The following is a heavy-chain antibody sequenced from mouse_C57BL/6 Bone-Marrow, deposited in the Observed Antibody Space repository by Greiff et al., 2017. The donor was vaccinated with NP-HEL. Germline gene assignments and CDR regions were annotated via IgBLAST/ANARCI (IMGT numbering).Heavy chain of an antibody. CDR1: GFTFSSYA. D-gene: IGHD2-12*01. Sequence: DVMLVESGEGLVKPGGSLKLSCAASGFTFSSYAMSWVRQTPEKRLEWVAYISSGGDYIYYADTVKGRFTISRDNARNTLYLQMSSLKSEDTAMYYCTRDDVPYAMDYWGQGTSVTVSS. V-gene: IGHV5-9-1*02. CDR3: TRDDVPYAMDY. CDR2: ISSGGDYI. J-gene: IGHJ4*01.